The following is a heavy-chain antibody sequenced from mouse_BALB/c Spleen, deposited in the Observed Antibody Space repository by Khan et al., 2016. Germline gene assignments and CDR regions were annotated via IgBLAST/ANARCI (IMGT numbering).Heavy chain of an antibody. CDR3: ADALFVY. J-gene: IGHJ3*01. CDR2: IYPGDGDT. Sequence: QVQLKESGAELARPGASVRLSCKASGYTSANYWMQWVKQRPGQGLEWIGSIYPGDGDTRYSQKFKDKATLTADKSSSSAYMHLRSVASEDSAVYYCADALFVYWGQETLVTVSA. V-gene: IGHV1-87*01. CDR1: GYTSANYW.